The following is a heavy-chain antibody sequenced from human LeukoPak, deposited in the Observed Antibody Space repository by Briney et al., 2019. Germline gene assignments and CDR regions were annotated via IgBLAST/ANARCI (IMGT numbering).Heavy chain of an antibody. J-gene: IGHJ6*02. Sequence: SQTLSLTCAISGDSVSTNSAGWNWIRQSPSRGLEWLGRTYYRSEWYYDYAVSVRGRITTNLGTSKNQFSLQLNSVTPEDTAVYYCARGWLSGGGMDVWGQGTTVTVSS. CDR3: ARGWLSGGGMDV. CDR2: TYYRSEWYY. D-gene: IGHD5-12*01. V-gene: IGHV6-1*01. CDR1: GDSVSTNSAG.